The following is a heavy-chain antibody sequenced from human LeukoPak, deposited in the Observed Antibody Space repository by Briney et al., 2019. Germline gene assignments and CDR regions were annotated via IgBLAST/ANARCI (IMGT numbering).Heavy chain of an antibody. D-gene: IGHD5-24*01. CDR2: MKHDGIEK. CDR3: AREGREGYNYPALDF. V-gene: IGHV3-7*05. CDR1: GFSFGSYW. J-gene: IGHJ4*02. Sequence: GGSLRLSSVASGFSFGSYWMAWVRQAPGKGLEWVANMKHDGIEKYHVDSVKGRFTISRDNTKNPLYLHMSSLRVEDTAVYYCAREGREGYNYPALDFWGQGILVTVSS.